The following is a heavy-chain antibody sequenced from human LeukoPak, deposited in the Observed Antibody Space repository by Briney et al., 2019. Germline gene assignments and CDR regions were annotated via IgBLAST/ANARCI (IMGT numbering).Heavy chain of an antibody. D-gene: IGHD3-10*01. CDR1: GFTFSSYG. J-gene: IGHJ4*02. CDR3: AKGLRSFVGY. Sequence: GGSLRLSCAASGFTFSSYGMHWVRQAPGKGLEWVAAISYDGSNKYYADSVKGRFTISRDNSKNTLYLQMNSLRAEDTAVYYCAKGLRSFVGYWGQGTLVTVSS. V-gene: IGHV3-30*18. CDR2: ISYDGSNK.